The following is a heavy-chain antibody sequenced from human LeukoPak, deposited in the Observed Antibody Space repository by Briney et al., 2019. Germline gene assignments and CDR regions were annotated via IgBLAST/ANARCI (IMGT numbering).Heavy chain of an antibody. Sequence: GGSLRLSCAASGFTFSSYAMSWVRQAPGKGLEWVSAISGSGGSTYCADSVKGRFTISRDNSKNTLYLQMNSLRAEDTAVYYCAKVSAALMGAFDIWGQGTMVTVSS. CDR1: GFTFSSYA. J-gene: IGHJ3*02. V-gene: IGHV3-23*01. CDR3: AKVSAALMGAFDI. D-gene: IGHD2-15*01. CDR2: ISGSGGST.